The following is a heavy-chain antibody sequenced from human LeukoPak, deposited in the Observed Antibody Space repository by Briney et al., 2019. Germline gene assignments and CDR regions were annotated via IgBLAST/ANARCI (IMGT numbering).Heavy chain of an antibody. CDR2: IYYSGST. CDR1: SGSISSSSYY. V-gene: IGHV4-39*01. Sequence: SETLSLTCTVSSGSISSSSYYWGWIRQPPGKGLEWIGSIYYSGSTYYNPSLKSRVTISVDTSTNQFSLKLSSVTAADTALYYCARLADAFDIWGQGTMVTVSS. J-gene: IGHJ3*02. CDR3: ARLADAFDI.